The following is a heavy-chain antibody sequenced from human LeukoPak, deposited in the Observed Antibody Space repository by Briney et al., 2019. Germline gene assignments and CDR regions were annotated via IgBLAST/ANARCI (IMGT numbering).Heavy chain of an antibody. J-gene: IGHJ5*02. Sequence: SETLSLTCAVYGGSFSGYYWSWIRQPPGKGLEWIGEINHSGSTNYNPSLKSRVTISVDTSKNQFSLKLSSVTAADTAVYYCARGVVVTAMSGRMWFDPWGQGTLVTVSS. D-gene: IGHD2-21*02. CDR3: ARGVVVTAMSGRMWFDP. CDR1: GGSFSGYY. V-gene: IGHV4-34*01. CDR2: INHSGST.